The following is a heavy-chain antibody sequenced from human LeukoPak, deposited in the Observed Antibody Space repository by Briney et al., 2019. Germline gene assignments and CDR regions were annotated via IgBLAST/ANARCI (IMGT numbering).Heavy chain of an antibody. CDR2: IIPILGIA. V-gene: IGHV1-69*04. D-gene: IGHD3-10*01. J-gene: IGHJ6*02. CDR1: GYTFTSYD. Sequence: ASVKVSCKASGYTFTSYDINWVRQAPGQGLEWMGRIIPILGIANYAQKFQGRVTITADKSTSTAYMELSSLRSEDTAVYYCASITMVRGVFSDFYYGMDVWGQGTTVTVSS. CDR3: ASITMVRGVFSDFYYGMDV.